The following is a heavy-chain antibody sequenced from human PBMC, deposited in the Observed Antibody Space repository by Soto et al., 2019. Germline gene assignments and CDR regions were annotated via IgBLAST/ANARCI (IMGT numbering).Heavy chain of an antibody. CDR1: GFAFSQYG. Sequence: GGSLRLSCTASGFAFSQYGMSWVRQAPGKGLEWVSSIRSFDYRTNYADSVKGRFTISRDNSKSTLSLQMNSLRAEDAAVYYCAKDVESGWYEAFDYWGPGTLVTVSS. CDR3: AKDVESGWYEAFDY. V-gene: IGHV3-23*01. CDR2: IRSFDYRT. D-gene: IGHD6-19*01. J-gene: IGHJ4*02.